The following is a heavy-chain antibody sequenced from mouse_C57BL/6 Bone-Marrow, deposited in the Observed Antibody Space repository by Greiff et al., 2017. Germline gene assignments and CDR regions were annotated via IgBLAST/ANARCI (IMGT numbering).Heavy chain of an antibody. CDR3: ARRGVRPFAY. J-gene: IGHJ3*01. Sequence: QVQLQQPGAELVKPGASVKLSCKASGYTFTSYWMQWVKQRPGQGLEWIGEIDPSDSYTNYNQKFKGKATLTVDTSSSTAYMQRSSLTSEDSAVYYCARRGVRPFAYGGQGTLGTVSA. V-gene: IGHV1-50*01. CDR2: IDPSDSYT. CDR1: GYTFTSYW. D-gene: IGHD5-1*01.